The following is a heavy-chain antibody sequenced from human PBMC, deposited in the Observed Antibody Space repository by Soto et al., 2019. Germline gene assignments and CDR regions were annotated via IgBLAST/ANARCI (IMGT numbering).Heavy chain of an antibody. CDR2: ASDDGSRA. CDR1: GFIFSNQA. V-gene: IGHV3-30*04. Sequence: HPGGSLRLSCVASGFIFSNQAMHWVRQAPGKGLEWVAVASDDGSRAFYSDSVKGRLTISRDNSKNTLHLQMNSLRAEDTAVYYCARREGFWSGYFYYYGMDVWGQGTTVTVSS. CDR3: ARREGFWSGYFYYYGMDV. D-gene: IGHD3-3*01. J-gene: IGHJ6*02.